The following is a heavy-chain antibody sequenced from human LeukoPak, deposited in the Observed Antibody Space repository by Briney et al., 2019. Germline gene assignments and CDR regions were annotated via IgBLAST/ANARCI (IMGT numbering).Heavy chain of an antibody. Sequence: GGSLRLSCAASGFTFSSYSMNWVRQAPGKGLEWVSSISSSSYIYYADSVKGRFTISRDNAKNSLYLQMNSLRAEDTAVYYCAREWYSSGWYHYWGQGTLVTVSS. CDR3: AREWYSSGWYHY. CDR2: ISSSSYI. D-gene: IGHD6-19*01. V-gene: IGHV3-21*01. J-gene: IGHJ4*02. CDR1: GFTFSSYS.